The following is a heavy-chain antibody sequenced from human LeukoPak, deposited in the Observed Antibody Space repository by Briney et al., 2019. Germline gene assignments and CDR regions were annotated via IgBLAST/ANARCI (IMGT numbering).Heavy chain of an antibody. V-gene: IGHV1-2*06. CDR1: GYTFTGYY. D-gene: IGHD1-26*01. J-gene: IGHJ4*02. CDR2: INPNSGGT. CDR3: ARSRSGTYYPFDY. Sequence: ASVKVSCKASGYTFTGYYMNWVRQAPGQGPEWMGRINPNSGGTNYAQRFQGRVTMTRDTSISTAYMELSRPRSDDTAVYYCARSRSGTYYPFDYWGQGTLVTVSS.